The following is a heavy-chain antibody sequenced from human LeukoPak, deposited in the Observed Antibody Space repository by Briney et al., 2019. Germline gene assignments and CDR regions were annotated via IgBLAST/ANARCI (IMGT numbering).Heavy chain of an antibody. J-gene: IGHJ4*02. D-gene: IGHD2-21*01. CDR3: ARMAIGTVDFHDY. Sequence: PSETLSLTCTVSSGSISSYYWSWIRQPAGKGLEWIGRILTSGSTYYNPSLKSRVTISVDTSKNQFSLKLSSVTAADTAVYYCARMAIGTVDFHDYWGQGTLVTVSS. CDR2: ILTSGST. V-gene: IGHV4-4*07. CDR1: SGSISSYY.